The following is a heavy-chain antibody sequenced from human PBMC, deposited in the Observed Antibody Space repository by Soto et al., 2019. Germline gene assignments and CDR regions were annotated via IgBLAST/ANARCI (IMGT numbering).Heavy chain of an antibody. V-gene: IGHV1-69*13. Sequence: PVNVSCKASVGTFSSYAISRLRLAPGQGLEWMGGIIPIFGRANYAQKLQGRVTITADESTSTAYMELSSLRAEDTAVYYCAADRVVATITGNYYYGMDVWVQGTTVTVSS. CDR1: VGTFSSYA. J-gene: IGHJ6*02. D-gene: IGHD5-12*01. CDR3: AADRVVATITGNYYYGMDV. CDR2: IIPIFGRA.